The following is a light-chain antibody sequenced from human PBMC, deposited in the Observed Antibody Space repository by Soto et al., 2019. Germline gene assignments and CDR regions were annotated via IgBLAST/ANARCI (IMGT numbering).Light chain of an antibody. CDR1: QTIGSTY. J-gene: IGKJ4*01. CDR2: GAS. V-gene: IGKV3-20*01. Sequence: EIVLTQSPVTVSLSPGEIATLSCSASQTIGSTYLAWYQQKPGQAPRLLIFGASSRATGIPDRFSGSGSGTDFTLTIRRLEPEDFAVYYCQQYASSPLLTFGGGTKVDI. CDR3: QQYASSPLLT.